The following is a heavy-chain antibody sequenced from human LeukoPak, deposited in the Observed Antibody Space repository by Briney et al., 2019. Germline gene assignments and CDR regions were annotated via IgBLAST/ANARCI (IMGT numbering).Heavy chain of an antibody. J-gene: IGHJ4*02. CDR3: ARGGTSGCLDY. CDR2: IKTDGRST. V-gene: IGHV3-74*01. D-gene: IGHD6-19*01. CDR1: GFTFGNYW. Sequence: GGSLRLSCAASGFTFGNYWMHWVRQAPGKGLVWVSRIKTDGRSTSYADSVKGRFTISRDNAKNTLYLQTNTMSAEDTAVYFCARGGTSGCLDYWGQGTLVTVSS.